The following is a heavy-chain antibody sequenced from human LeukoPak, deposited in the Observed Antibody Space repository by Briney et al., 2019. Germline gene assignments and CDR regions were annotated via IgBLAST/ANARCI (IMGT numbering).Heavy chain of an antibody. J-gene: IGHJ4*02. V-gene: IGHV3-7*01. CDR2: IKPDGRDK. CDR1: GFAFSTYW. Sequence: GGSLRLSCAASGFAFSTYWMTWVRQAPGKGLEWVATIKPDGRDKYYVDSVKGRFTISRDNAKNSLYLQMNSLRADDTAVYYCARWGDYCTSTSCSAFYDSYFDYWGQGILVTVSS. CDR3: ARWGDYCTSTSCSAFYDSYFDY. D-gene: IGHD2-2*01.